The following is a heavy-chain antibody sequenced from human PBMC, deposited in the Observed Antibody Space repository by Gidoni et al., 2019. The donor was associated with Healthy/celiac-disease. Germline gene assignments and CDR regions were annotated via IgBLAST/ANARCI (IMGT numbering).Heavy chain of an antibody. CDR3: ARGCMTTPFDY. CDR1: GFTFSDYY. V-gene: IGHV3-11*06. CDR2: ISSSSSYT. Sequence: QVQLVESGGGVVKPGGSLRLSCAASGFTFSDYYMRWIRQAPGKGLEGVSYISSSSSYTNCTDSVKGRFTISRDNAKNSLYLQMNSLRAEDTAVYYCARGCMTTPFDYWGQGTLVTVSS. D-gene: IGHD2-8*01. J-gene: IGHJ4*02.